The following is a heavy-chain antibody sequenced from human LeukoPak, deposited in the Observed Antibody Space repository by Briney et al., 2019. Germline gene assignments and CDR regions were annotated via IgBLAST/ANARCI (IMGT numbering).Heavy chain of an antibody. Sequence: GGSLRLSCAASGFTFSSYAMSWVRQAPGKGLEWVSAISGSGGSTYYADSVKGRFTISRDSSKNTLSLQMNSLRAEDTAVYYCAKIPKGGYFDSWGQGTLVTVSS. CDR3: AKIPKGGYFDS. J-gene: IGHJ4*02. CDR1: GFTFSSYA. CDR2: ISGSGGST. D-gene: IGHD2-2*01. V-gene: IGHV3-23*01.